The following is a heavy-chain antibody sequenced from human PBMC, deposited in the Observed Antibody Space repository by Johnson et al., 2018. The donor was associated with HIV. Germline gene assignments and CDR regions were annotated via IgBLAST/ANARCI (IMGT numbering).Heavy chain of an antibody. Sequence: MQLVESGGGVVQPGRSLRLSCAVSGFTVRNNYMSWVRQAPGKGLEWVSVIYSGGSTYYADSVKGRFTISSDNSKNTLYLQMNSLRVEDTAVYYCAKDPPPNYNFWSGYPRSDAFHVWGQGTMVTVSS. CDR1: GFTVRNNY. D-gene: IGHD3-3*01. V-gene: IGHV3-66*01. CDR3: AKDPPPNYNFWSGYPRSDAFHV. J-gene: IGHJ3*01. CDR2: IYSGGST.